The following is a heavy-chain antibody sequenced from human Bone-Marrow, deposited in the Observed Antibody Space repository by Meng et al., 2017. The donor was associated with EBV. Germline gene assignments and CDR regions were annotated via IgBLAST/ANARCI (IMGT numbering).Heavy chain of an antibody. CDR1: GASVSSGSYY. Sequence: QVELVQAGPALVKPSEPLSLTCTVSGASVSSGSYYWNWIRHPQGQGLEWIGNIYYNGNTNYNPSLKSRVTISVDTSKNQFSLKLSFVTAADTAVYYCASTSGNLIYSDYWGQGTLVTVSS. V-gene: IGHV4-61*01. J-gene: IGHJ4*02. D-gene: IGHD1-26*01. CDR2: IYYNGNT. CDR3: ASTSGNLIYSDY.